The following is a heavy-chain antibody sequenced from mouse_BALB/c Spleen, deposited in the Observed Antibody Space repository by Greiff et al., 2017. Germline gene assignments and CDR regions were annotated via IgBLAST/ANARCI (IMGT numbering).Heavy chain of an antibody. CDR2: IYPGDGDT. D-gene: IGHD2-1*01. V-gene: IGHV1-87*01. CDR3: ARGNYGNKYAMDY. CDR1: GYTFTSYW. Sequence: LQESGAELARPGASVKLSCKASGYTFTSYWMQWVKQRPGQGLEWIGAIYPGDGDTRYTQKFKGKATLTADKSSSTAYMQLSSLASEDSAVYYCARGNYGNKYAMDYWGQGTSVTVSS. J-gene: IGHJ4*01.